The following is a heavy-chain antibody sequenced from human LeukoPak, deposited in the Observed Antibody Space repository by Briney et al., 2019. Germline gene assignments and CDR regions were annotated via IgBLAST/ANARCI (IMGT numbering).Heavy chain of an antibody. CDR1: GYTFTSYG. CDR2: ISAYNGNT. V-gene: IGHV1-18*01. D-gene: IGHD2-15*01. CDR3: AREIARNVVVVAATNFDY. Sequence: ASVKVSCKASGYTFTSYGISWVRQAPGQGLEWMGWISAYNGNTNYAQKLQGRVTMTRDTSISTAYMELSRLRSDDTAVYYCAREIARNVVVVAATNFDYWGQGTLVTVSS. J-gene: IGHJ4*02.